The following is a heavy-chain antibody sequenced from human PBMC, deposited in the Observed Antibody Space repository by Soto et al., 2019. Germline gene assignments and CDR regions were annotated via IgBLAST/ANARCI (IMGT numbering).Heavy chain of an antibody. CDR2: IYPSNSNT. CDR1: GYSFTSYW. D-gene: IGHD2-2*01. CDR3: ARESTGQFDY. Sequence: PGESLKISCKGFGYSFTSYWIGWVRQMPGKGLEWVGIIYPSNSNTRYSPSFQGQVTISADTSISTVYLQWDSLKASDTAIYHCARESTGQFDYWGQGTQVTVSS. J-gene: IGHJ4*02. V-gene: IGHV5-51*01.